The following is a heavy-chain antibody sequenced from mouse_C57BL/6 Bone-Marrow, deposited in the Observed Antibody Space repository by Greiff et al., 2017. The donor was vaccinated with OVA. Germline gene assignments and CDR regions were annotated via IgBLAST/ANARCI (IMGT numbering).Heavy chain of an antibody. CDR1: GYTFTNYW. CDR2: IYPGGCYT. J-gene: IGHJ4*01. CDR3: ARWLDSSGYDYAMDD. Sequence: VQLQQSGAELVRPGTLVKMSCKASGYTFTNYWIGWAKQRPGHGLEWIGDIYPGGCYTNYNEKFQGKATLTADKSSSTAYMQFSSLTSEDSAIYYCARWLDSSGYDYAMDDWGQGTSVTVSS. V-gene: IGHV1-63*01. D-gene: IGHD3-2*02.